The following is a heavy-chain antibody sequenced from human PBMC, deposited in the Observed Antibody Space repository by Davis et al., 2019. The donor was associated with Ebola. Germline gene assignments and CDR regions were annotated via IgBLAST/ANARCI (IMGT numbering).Heavy chain of an antibody. Sequence: PGGSLRLSCAASGFTFDDYTMHWVRQAPGKGLEWVSLISWDGGSTYYADSVKGRFTISRDNSKNSLYLQMNSLRTEDTALYYCAREYDFWSGPLRYYYGMDVWGQGTTVTVSS. V-gene: IGHV3-43*01. CDR3: AREYDFWSGPLRYYYGMDV. J-gene: IGHJ6*02. D-gene: IGHD3-3*01. CDR2: ISWDGGST. CDR1: GFTFDDYT.